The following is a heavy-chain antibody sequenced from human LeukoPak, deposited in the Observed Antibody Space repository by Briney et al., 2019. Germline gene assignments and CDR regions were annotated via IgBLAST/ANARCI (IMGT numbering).Heavy chain of an antibody. CDR2: INPSGST. CDR1: GGSFSGYY. V-gene: IGHV4-34*01. Sequence: SETLSLTCAVSGGSFSGYYWSWIRQPPGKGLEWIGEINPSGSTNYNPSLKRRGTISVDTSNKRLSLKLSSVTAAGTAVYYCARIFGGPGYYYYMDVWGKGTTVTVSS. J-gene: IGHJ6*03. D-gene: IGHD3-3*01. CDR3: ARIFGGPGYYYYMDV.